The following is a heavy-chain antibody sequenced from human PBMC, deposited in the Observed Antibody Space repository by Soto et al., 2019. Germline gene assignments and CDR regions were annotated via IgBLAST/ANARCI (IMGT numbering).Heavy chain of an antibody. V-gene: IGHV3-48*01. J-gene: IGHJ5*02. CDR2: ISSSSTTK. D-gene: IGHD2-15*01. Sequence: PGGSLRLSCAASGFTXSSYSMNWVRQAPGKGLEWVSYISSSSTTKYYADSVKGRFTISRDNAKNSLYLQMNSLRAEDTAVYYCARAGCSGSNCLNWFDPWGQGTLVTVSS. CDR1: GFTXSSYS. CDR3: ARAGCSGSNCLNWFDP.